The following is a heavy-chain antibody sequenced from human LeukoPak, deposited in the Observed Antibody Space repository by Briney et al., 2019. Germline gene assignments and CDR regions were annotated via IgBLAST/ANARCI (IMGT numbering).Heavy chain of an antibody. CDR2: INPSDGAT. CDR1: GYTFNMYY. Sequence: ASVKVSCKASGYTFNMYYMHWVRQAPGQGLEWMGMINPSDGATTYAQKFQGRIIMTRDISTTTVYMDLRSLTSKDTAVYFCAREQSGGLSGYLGGLFASYYTYYYMDVWGRGTTVTVSS. J-gene: IGHJ6*03. V-gene: IGHV1-46*02. CDR3: AREQSGGLSGYLGGLFASYYTYYYMDV. D-gene: IGHD3-16*01.